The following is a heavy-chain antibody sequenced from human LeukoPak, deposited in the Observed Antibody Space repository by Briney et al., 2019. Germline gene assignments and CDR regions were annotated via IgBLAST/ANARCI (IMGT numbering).Heavy chain of an antibody. V-gene: IGHV1-18*01. CDR1: GYTFTSYG. Sequence: ASVKVSCKASGYTFTSYGISWVRQAPGQGLEWMGWISAYNGNTNYAQKLQGRVTMTTDTSTSTAYMELSSLRSEDTAVYYCAREVVPAATVDYYYYMDVWGKGTTVTVSS. J-gene: IGHJ6*03. D-gene: IGHD2-2*01. CDR2: ISAYNGNT. CDR3: AREVVPAATVDYYYYMDV.